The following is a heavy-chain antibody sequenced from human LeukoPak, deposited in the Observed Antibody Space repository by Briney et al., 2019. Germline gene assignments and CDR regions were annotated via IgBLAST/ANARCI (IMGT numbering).Heavy chain of an antibody. Sequence: ASVKVSRKASGGTFSSYAISWVRQAPGQGLEWMGRIIPILGIANYAQKFQGRVTITADKSTSTAYMELSSLRSEDTAVYYCARDTGKYQLPLFDYWGQGTLVTVSS. CDR3: ARDTGKYQLPLFDY. CDR2: IIPILGIA. D-gene: IGHD2-2*01. CDR1: GGTFSSYA. V-gene: IGHV1-69*04. J-gene: IGHJ4*02.